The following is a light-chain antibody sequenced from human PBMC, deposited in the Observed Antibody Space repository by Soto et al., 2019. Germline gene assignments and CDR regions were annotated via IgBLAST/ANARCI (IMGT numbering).Light chain of an antibody. CDR3: QQYNSYRRT. J-gene: IGKJ1*01. V-gene: IGKV1-5*03. Sequence: DSPMTQSPSTLSASVGDRVTITCRASQSISSWLAWYQQKPGKAPKLLIYKASSLESGVPSRFSGSGSGTEFTLTISSLQPDDFATYYCQQYNSYRRTFGQGTKVEIK. CDR1: QSISSW. CDR2: KAS.